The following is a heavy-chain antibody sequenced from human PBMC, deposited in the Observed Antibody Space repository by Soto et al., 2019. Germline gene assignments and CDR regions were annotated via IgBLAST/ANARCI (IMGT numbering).Heavy chain of an antibody. Sequence: QVQLVESGGDVVQPGRSLRLSCAASGFTFSSYVFHWVRQAPGKGLEGLALISHDGNKHYADSVKDRLTISRDNSKKNLDLEMNSLRAEDTAVYYCAREDESSGYAGTFQNWGQGTLVTVSP. V-gene: IGHV3-30-3*01. J-gene: IGHJ1*01. CDR3: AREDESSGYAGTFQN. CDR2: ISHDGNK. CDR1: GFTFSSYV. D-gene: IGHD3-22*01.